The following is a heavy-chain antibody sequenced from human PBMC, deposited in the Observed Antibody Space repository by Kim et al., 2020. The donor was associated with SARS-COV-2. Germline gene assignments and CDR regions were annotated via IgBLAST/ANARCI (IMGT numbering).Heavy chain of an antibody. V-gene: IGHV3-73*01. D-gene: IGHD6-13*01. Sequence: GRFTIYRDDSKNTAYLQMNSLKTEDTAVYYCTRHGGVFQGYSSSWDAFDIWGQGTMVTVSS. J-gene: IGHJ3*02. CDR3: TRHGGVFQGYSSSWDAFDI.